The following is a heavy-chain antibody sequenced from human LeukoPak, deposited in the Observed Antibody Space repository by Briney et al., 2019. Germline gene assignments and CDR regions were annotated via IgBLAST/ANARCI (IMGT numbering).Heavy chain of an antibody. CDR2: ISTRGGTI. J-gene: IGHJ4*02. CDR3: AREAYYGGTQDY. D-gene: IGHD4-23*01. CDR1: GFIFSSYE. V-gene: IGHV3-48*03. Sequence: GGSLRLSCAASGFIFSSYEMNWVRQAPGKGLEWVSYISTRGGTIYYADSVKGRFTISRDNAKNSLYLQMNSLRAEDTAVYYCAREAYYGGTQDYWGQGTLVTVSS.